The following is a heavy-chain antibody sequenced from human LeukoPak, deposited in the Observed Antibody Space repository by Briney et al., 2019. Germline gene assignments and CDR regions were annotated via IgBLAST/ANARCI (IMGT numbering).Heavy chain of an antibody. CDR2: ITPIIDTA. D-gene: IGHD3-22*01. CDR1: GGTFSSYA. Sequence: GSSVKVSCKASGGTFSSYAISWVRQAPGQGLEWMGGITPIIDTAIYAQHFQRRVTITADESTSTAYMELSSLRSEDTAVYYCVRSSPNSSAYYYYYYMDVWGEGTTVTVSS. J-gene: IGHJ6*03. CDR3: VRSSPNSSAYYYYYYMDV. V-gene: IGHV1-69*01.